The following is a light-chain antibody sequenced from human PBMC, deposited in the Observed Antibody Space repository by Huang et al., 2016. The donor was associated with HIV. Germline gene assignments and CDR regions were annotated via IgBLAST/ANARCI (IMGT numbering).Light chain of an antibody. J-gene: IGKJ4*01. CDR1: LSVSTN. CDR3: QQYDNWPLT. V-gene: IGKV3-15*01. Sequence: ERVMTQSPATVSLSPGERATLSCRDSLSVSTNLAWYQQRPGQAPRLLIYGASTRATGIPARFSGGGSGAEFTLTISSLQSEYFAVYYCQQYDNWPLTFGGGTKVQIK. CDR2: GAS.